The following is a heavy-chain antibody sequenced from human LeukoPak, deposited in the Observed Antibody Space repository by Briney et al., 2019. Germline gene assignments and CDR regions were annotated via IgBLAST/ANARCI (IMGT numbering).Heavy chain of an antibody. Sequence: GGSLRLSCAASGFTFSSYAMSWVRQAPGKGLEWVSSISSSSSYIYYADSVKGRFTISRDNAKNSLYLQMNSLRAEDTAVYYCARENYYGSGSFDYWGQGTLVTVSS. J-gene: IGHJ4*02. V-gene: IGHV3-21*01. CDR1: GFTFSSYA. D-gene: IGHD3-10*01. CDR2: ISSSSSYI. CDR3: ARENYYGSGSFDY.